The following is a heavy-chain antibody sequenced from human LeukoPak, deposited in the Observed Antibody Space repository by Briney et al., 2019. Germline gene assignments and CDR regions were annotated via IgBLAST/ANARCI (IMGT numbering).Heavy chain of an antibody. D-gene: IGHD2-8*02. CDR3: ARHKGCVPYYYYMDV. CDR1: GGSISSYY. Sequence: PSETLSLTCTVSGGSISSYYWSWIRQPPGKGLEWIGYIYYSGSTNYNPALSSRVTISVDTSKNQFSLKLSSVTAADTAVYYCARHKGCVPYYYYMDVWGKGTAVTVSS. J-gene: IGHJ6*03. V-gene: IGHV4-59*08. CDR2: IYYSGST.